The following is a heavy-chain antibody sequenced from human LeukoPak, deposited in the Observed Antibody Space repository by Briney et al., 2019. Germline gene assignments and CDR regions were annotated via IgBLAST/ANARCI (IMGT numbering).Heavy chain of an antibody. J-gene: IGHJ4*02. D-gene: IGHD2-21*02. CDR2: INPSGGTT. CDR1: GYTFTSYY. V-gene: IGHV1-46*01. CDR3: ARDSGDWTVDY. Sequence: ASVEVSCKASGYTFTSYYMHWVRQAPGQGLEWMGIINPSGGTTNYAQKFQGRGTMTRDTSTSTDYLELTSLRSEDTAVYYCARDSGDWTVDYWGQGTLVTVSS.